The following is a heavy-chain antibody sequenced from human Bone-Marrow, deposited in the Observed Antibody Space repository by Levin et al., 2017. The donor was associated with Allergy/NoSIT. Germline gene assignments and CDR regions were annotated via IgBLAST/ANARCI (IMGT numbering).Heavy chain of an antibody. J-gene: IGHJ6*02. D-gene: IGHD3-10*01. CDR2: ISYDGSHE. Sequence: GGSLRLSCAGTGFTFNYYGMHWVRQAPGKGLEWLAVISYDGSHENYADSVKGRFTISRDNSKDTLYLQMNSLRPEDTAAYYCAKDHSAEVYYGLDVWGQGTTVTVSS. CDR3: AKDHSAEVYYGLDV. CDR1: GFTFNYYG. V-gene: IGHV3-30*18.